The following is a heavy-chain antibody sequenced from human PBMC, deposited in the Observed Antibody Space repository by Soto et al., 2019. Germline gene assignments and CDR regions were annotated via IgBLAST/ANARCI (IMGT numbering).Heavy chain of an antibody. CDR2: ISNSGGGT. Sequence: PGGSLRLSCAASGFTFSSYAMTWVRQAPGKGLEWVSTISNSGGGTYYADSVKGRFTISRDNSKNTLYLQMNSLRAEDTAVYYCAQVGSHLGYQEYYFDYWGQGTLVTVSS. V-gene: IGHV3-23*01. CDR3: AQVGSHLGYQEYYFDY. CDR1: GFTFSSYA. D-gene: IGHD5-18*01. J-gene: IGHJ4*02.